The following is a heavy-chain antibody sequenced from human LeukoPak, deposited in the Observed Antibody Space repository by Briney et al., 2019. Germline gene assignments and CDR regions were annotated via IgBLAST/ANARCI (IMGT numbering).Heavy chain of an antibody. CDR1: GFTFSSYW. J-gene: IGHJ3*02. CDR3: ARARDYGSGRANAFDI. Sequence: PGGSLRLSCAASGFTFSSYWMSRVRQAPGKGLEWVANIKRDGSEKYYVDSVKGRLTISRGNAENSLYLQMNSLRAEDTAVYYCARARDYGSGRANAFDIWGQGTMVTVSS. CDR2: IKRDGSEK. D-gene: IGHD3-10*01. V-gene: IGHV3-7*05.